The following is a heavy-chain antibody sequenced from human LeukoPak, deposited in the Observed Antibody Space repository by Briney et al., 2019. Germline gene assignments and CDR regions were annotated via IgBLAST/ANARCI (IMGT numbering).Heavy chain of an antibody. J-gene: IGHJ4*02. V-gene: IGHV3-53*01. CDR3: ARDQPVVTPLGY. CDR2: VYSGGTT. D-gene: IGHD4-23*01. Sequence: GGSLRLSCAASGFTVSNNFMSWVRQAPGKGLELVSLVYSGGTTKYADSVRGRFTISRDNSKNTLYLQMNSLRAEDTAVYYCARDQPVVTPLGYWGQGTLVTVSS. CDR1: GFTVSNNF.